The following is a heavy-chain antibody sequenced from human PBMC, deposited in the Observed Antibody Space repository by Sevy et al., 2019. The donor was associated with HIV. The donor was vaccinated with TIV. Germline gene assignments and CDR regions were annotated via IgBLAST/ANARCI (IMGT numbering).Heavy chain of an antibody. CDR1: GYIFTSYG. V-gene: IGHV1-18*01. J-gene: IGHJ4*02. D-gene: IGHD2-21*02. Sequence: ASVKVSCKASGYIFTSYGISWVRQAPGQGLEWMGWISAYNGNTNYAQKLQGRVTMTTDTSTSTAYMELRSLRSDDTAVYYCARDLGGYGGNSIDYWGQGTLVTVSS. CDR3: ARDLGGYGGNSIDY. CDR2: ISAYNGNT.